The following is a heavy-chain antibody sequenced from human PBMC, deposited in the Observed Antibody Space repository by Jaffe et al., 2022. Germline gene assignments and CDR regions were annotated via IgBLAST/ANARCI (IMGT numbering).Heavy chain of an antibody. CDR3: AKNGGQFLGYCSSTSCYDSPNWFDP. D-gene: IGHD2-2*01. J-gene: IGHJ5*02. CDR2: IRYDGSNK. V-gene: IGHV3-30*02. Sequence: QVQLVESGGGVVQPGGSLRLSCAASGFTFSSYGMHWVRQAPGKGLEWVAFIRYDGSNKYYADSVKGRFTISRDNSKNTLYLQMNSLRAEDTAVYYCAKNGGQFLGYCSSTSCYDSPNWFDPWGQGTLVTVSS. CDR1: GFTFSSYG.